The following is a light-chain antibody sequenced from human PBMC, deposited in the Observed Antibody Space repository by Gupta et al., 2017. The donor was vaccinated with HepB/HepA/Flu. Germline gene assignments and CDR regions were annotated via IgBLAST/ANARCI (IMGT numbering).Light chain of an antibody. V-gene: IGKV3-11*01. CDR3: QQRSDWPRT. J-gene: IGKJ1*01. Sequence: EIVLTQSPATLSLSPGERATLSCRASQSLRNYLAWYQQKPGQAPRLLIYDASSRANGIPARFSGSGSGTDFTLTISSREPEDFAVYYCQQRSDWPRTFGQGTKVEIK. CDR1: QSLRNY. CDR2: DAS.